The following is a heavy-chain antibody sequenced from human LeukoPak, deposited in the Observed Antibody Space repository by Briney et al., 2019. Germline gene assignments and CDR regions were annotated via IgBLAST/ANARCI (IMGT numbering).Heavy chain of an antibody. Sequence: SETLSLTCTVSGYSISNDYYWAWIRQTPGKGLEWIGSAYHSGETYHNPSLKSRVTISLDTSRKQFSLNLNSVAAADTAVYYCAMTTVVTSGPYFDYWGQGTLVTVSS. D-gene: IGHD4-23*01. CDR1: GYSISNDYY. CDR3: AMTTVVTSGPYFDY. CDR2: AYHSGET. V-gene: IGHV4-38-2*02. J-gene: IGHJ4*02.